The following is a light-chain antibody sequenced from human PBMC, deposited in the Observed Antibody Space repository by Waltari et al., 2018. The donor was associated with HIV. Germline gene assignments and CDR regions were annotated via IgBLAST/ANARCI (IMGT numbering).Light chain of an antibody. V-gene: IGKV3-15*01. CDR1: QGVSSN. CDR2: GAS. CDR3: QQYNNWSLT. J-gene: IGKJ4*01. Sequence: EIVMTQSPASLSVSPGETVTLSCRASQGVSSNLAWYQQKPGQAPGLLIYGASTRAAGIPARFSGSGAGREFTLSISSLQSEDFAVYYCQQYNNWSLTFGGGTKVEIK.